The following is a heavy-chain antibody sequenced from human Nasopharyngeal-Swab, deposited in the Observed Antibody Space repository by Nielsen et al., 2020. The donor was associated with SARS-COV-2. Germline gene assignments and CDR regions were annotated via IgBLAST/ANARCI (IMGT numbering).Heavy chain of an antibody. Sequence: GESLKISCSASGFTFSLYAMHWVRQAPGKGLEYVSTINDYEDRLYYADSVKGRFTTSRDNAKDTLYLQMNSLRAEDTAVYYCARSYWGAEDVWGKGTTVTVSS. CDR2: INDYEDRL. J-gene: IGHJ6*04. CDR1: GFTFSLYA. D-gene: IGHD7-27*01. V-gene: IGHV3-64*04. CDR3: ARSYWGAEDV.